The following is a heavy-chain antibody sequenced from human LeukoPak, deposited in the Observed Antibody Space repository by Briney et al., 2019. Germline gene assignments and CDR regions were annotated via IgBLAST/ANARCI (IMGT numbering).Heavy chain of an antibody. V-gene: IGHV4-38-2*01. CDR3: ARQDTAMVKGWFNP. CDR2: INHSGNT. D-gene: IGHD5-18*01. CDR1: GYSISSGYY. Sequence: PSETLSLTCAVSGYSISSGYYWGWIRQPPERGLEWIGSINHSGNTYCNPSLKSRVAISIDTSKNDFSLKVTSVTAADTAVYFCARQDTAMVKGWFNPWGQGTLVTVSS. J-gene: IGHJ5*02.